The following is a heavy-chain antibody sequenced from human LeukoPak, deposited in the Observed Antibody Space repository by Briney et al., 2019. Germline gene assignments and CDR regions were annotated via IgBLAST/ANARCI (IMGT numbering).Heavy chain of an antibody. V-gene: IGHV4-30-4*01. CDR1: GGSISSGDYY. CDR2: IYYSGST. D-gene: IGHD2-21*02. Sequence: SETLSPTCTVSGGSISSGDYYWSWIRQPPGKGLEWIGYIYYSGSTYYNPSLKSRVTISVDTSKNQFSLKLSSVTAADAAVYYCANYCGGDSSDAFDIWGQGTMVTVSS. CDR3: ANYCGGDSSDAFDI. J-gene: IGHJ3*02.